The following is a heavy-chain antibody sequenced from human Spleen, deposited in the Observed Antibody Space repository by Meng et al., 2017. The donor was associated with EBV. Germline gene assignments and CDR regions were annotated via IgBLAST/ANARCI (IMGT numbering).Heavy chain of an antibody. CDR1: GYPFTKYA. D-gene: IGHD3-9*01. CDR2: VNTNTGKP. Sequence: QVQLVKTGSEWKKPGASVKVSCKASGYPFTKYAINWGRQAPGQGLEWMGWVNTNTGKPTYAQGFTGRFVFSLDTSVSTAYLQISSLKAEDTAVYFCARVLRDFDWFTFDPWGQGTLVTVSS. V-gene: IGHV7-4-1*02. J-gene: IGHJ5*02. CDR3: ARVLRDFDWFTFDP.